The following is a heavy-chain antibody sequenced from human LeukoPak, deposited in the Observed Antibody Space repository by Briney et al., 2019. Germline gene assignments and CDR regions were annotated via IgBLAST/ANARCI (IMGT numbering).Heavy chain of an antibody. CDR2: IKTDGSIT. D-gene: IGHD2-21*02. V-gene: IGHV3-74*01. J-gene: IGHJ4*02. Sequence: GGSLRLFCAATGFTFSSYWMCMVRQDPGKGLAWVSCIKTDGSITAYAGSVKGRFTISRDNAKNTLYLQMNSLRADDTAVYYCARGGDAPMTDFDYWGQGTLVTVSS. CDR1: GFTFSSYW. CDR3: ARGGDAPMTDFDY.